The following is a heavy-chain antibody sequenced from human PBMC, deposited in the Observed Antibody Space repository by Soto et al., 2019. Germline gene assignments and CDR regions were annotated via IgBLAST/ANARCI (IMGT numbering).Heavy chain of an antibody. Sequence: SETLSLTCAVSGYSISLGYYWGWIRQPPGRGLEWIGGIFSSGSASYNSSLKSRVTIFVDTSKNQFSLKLSSVTSDDTAVYYCARVAGHKNARFDTWGQGALVTVSS. D-gene: IGHD1-1*01. CDR2: IFSSGSA. CDR3: ARVAGHKNARFDT. J-gene: IGHJ4*02. V-gene: IGHV4-38-2*01. CDR1: GYSISLGYY.